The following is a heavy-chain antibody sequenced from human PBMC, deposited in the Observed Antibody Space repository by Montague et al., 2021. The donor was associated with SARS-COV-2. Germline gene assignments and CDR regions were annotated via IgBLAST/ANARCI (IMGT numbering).Heavy chain of an antibody. D-gene: IGHD3-9*01. Sequence: TLSLTCTVSGGSTSSGGYYWSWIRQHPGKGLEWIGYIYYSGSTYYNPSLKSRVTISVDTSKNQFSLKLSSVTAADTAVYYCARDRGYFDWLFHSDYYYYGMDVWGQGTTVTVSS. V-gene: IGHV4-31*03. J-gene: IGHJ6*02. CDR2: IYYSGST. CDR3: ARDRGYFDWLFHSDYYYYGMDV. CDR1: GGSTSSGGYY.